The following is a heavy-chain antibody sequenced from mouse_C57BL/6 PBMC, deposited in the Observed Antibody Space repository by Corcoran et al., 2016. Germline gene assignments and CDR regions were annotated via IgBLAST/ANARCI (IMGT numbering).Heavy chain of an antibody. CDR3: ARGLRQFAY. V-gene: IGHV1-26*01. J-gene: IGHJ3*01. CDR2: INPNNGGT. Sequence: EVQLQQSGPELVKPGASVKISCKASGYTFTDYYMNWVKQSHGKSLEWIGDINPNNGGTSYNQKFKGKATLTVDKSSSTAYMELRSLTSEDSAVYYGARGLRQFAYWGQGTLVTVSA. CDR1: GYTFTDYY. D-gene: IGHD2-4*01.